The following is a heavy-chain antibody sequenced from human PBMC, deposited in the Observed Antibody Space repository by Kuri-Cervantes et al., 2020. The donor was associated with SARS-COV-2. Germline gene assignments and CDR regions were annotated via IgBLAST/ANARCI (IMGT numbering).Heavy chain of an antibody. D-gene: IGHD4-17*01. CDR3: ARRAYGEEVDYYYMDV. J-gene: IGHJ6*03. V-gene: IGHV5-51*01. CDR2: IYPGDSDT. Sequence: KVSCKGSGYTFTNYWIGWVRQMPGKGLEWMGIIYPGDSDTRYSPSFQGQVTISADKSINTAFRQWSSLEASDTAIYYCARRAYGEEVDYYYMDVWGKGTTVTVSS. CDR1: GYTFTNYW.